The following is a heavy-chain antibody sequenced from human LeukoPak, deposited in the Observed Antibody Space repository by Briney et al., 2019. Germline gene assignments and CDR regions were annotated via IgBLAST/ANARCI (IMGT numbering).Heavy chain of an antibody. Sequence: SETLSLTCTVSGYSISSGYYWGWIRQPPGQGLEWIGSIYHSGSTYYNPSLKSRVTISVDTSKNQFSLKLSSVTAADTAVYYCARDHVSGATTGHYYYYMDVWGKGTTVTVSS. J-gene: IGHJ6*03. D-gene: IGHD1-26*01. CDR1: GYSISSGYY. V-gene: IGHV4-38-2*02. CDR3: ARDHVSGATTGHYYYYMDV. CDR2: IYHSGST.